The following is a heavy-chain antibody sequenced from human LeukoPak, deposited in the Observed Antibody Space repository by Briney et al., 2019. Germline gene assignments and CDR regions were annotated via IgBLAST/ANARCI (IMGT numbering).Heavy chain of an antibody. CDR2: IYYSGST. Sequence: PSETLSLTCTVSGASISSYYWSWIRQPPGKGLEWIGYIYYSGSTNYNPSLKSRVTISVDTSKNQFSLKLSSVTAADTAVYYCARQIQPHYYGMDVWGQGTTVTVSS. CDR3: ARQIQPHYYGMDV. V-gene: IGHV4-59*08. D-gene: IGHD1-1*01. CDR1: GASISSYY. J-gene: IGHJ6*02.